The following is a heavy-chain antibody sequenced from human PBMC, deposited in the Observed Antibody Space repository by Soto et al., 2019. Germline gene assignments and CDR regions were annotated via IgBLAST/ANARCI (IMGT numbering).Heavy chain of an antibody. Sequence: GASVKVSCKASGYTFTSYDINWVRQATGQGLEWMGWMNPNSGNTGYAQKFQGRVTMTRNTSISTAYMELSSLRSEDTAVYYCARGGYTYYYGSGSYRLGMDVWGQGTTVTVSS. CDR3: ARGGYTYYYGSGSYRLGMDV. V-gene: IGHV1-8*01. D-gene: IGHD3-10*01. J-gene: IGHJ6*02. CDR2: MNPNSGNT. CDR1: GYTFTSYD.